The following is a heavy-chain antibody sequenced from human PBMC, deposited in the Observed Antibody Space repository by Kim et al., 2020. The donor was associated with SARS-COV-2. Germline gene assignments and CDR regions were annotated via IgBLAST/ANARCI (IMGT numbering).Heavy chain of an antibody. V-gene: IGHV1-3*01. J-gene: IGHJ4*02. Sequence: TKYSQKFQGRVTITRNTSASTAYMELSSLRSEDTAVYYCARFAIHWYFDYWGQGTLVTVSS. CDR3: ARFAIHWYFDY. CDR2: T.